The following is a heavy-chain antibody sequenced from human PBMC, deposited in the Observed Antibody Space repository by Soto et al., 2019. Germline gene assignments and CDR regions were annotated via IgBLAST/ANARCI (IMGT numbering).Heavy chain of an antibody. D-gene: IGHD1-26*01. CDR1: GFSLSTNGMC. J-gene: IGHJ4*02. Sequence: SGPKLVNHTQTLTLNCTFSGFSLSTNGMCVSWIRQPPGKALEWLALIDWDDDKYYSTSLKTRLTISKDTSKNQVVLTMTNMDPVDTATYYCARICMSGSFAFDYWGQGTLVTVSS. CDR2: IDWDDDK. CDR3: ARICMSGSFAFDY. V-gene: IGHV2-70*01.